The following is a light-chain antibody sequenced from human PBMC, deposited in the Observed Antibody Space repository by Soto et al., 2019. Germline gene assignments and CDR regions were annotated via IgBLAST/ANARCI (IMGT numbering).Light chain of an antibody. CDR1: QGIGST. J-gene: IGKJ2*01. CDR3: QQYGDWPPDT. Sequence: EIVLTQSTATLSVSPGERVAFSCRASQGIGSTLAWYRQQPGQAPGLLIYDASTRATGVPARFGGSGSGTEFTLTISGLQSEDFAVYYCQQYGDWPPDTFGQGTKVDIK. V-gene: IGKV3-15*01. CDR2: DAS.